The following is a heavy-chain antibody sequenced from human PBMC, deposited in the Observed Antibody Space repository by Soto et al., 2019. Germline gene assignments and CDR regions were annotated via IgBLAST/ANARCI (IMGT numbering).Heavy chain of an antibody. V-gene: IGHV3-30*18. CDR1: GFTFSSYG. CDR2: ISYDGSNK. CDR3: AKPDYVPDY. J-gene: IGHJ4*02. Sequence: GGSLRLSCAASGFTFSSYGMHWVRQAPGKGLEWVAVISYDGSNKYYADSVKGRFTISRDNSKNTLYLQMNSLRDEDTAVYYCAKPDYVPDYWGQGTLVTVSS. D-gene: IGHD4-17*01.